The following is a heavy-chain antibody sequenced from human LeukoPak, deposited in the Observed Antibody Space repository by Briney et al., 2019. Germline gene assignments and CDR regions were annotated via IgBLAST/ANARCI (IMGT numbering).Heavy chain of an antibody. CDR3: ARGLAVIAAAAYYFDY. CDR1: GFTFSSYA. V-gene: IGHV3-64*01. D-gene: IGHD6-13*01. J-gene: IGHJ4*02. CDR2: ISSNGGST. Sequence: GGSLRLSCAASGFTFSSYAMHWVRQAPGKGLEYVSAISSNGGSTYYANSVKGRFTISRGNSKNTLYLQMGSLRAEDMAVYYCARGLAVIAAAAYYFDYWGQGTLVTVSS.